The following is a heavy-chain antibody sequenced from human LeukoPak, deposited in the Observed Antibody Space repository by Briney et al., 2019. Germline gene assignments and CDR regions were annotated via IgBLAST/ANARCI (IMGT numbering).Heavy chain of an antibody. Sequence: SETLSLTCAVYGGSFSGYYWSWIRQPPGKGLEWIGSIYHSGSTYYNPSLKSRVTISVDTSKNQFSLKLSSVTAADTAVYYCARESRYYDILTGGYYGMDVWGQGTTVTVSS. D-gene: IGHD3-9*01. CDR3: ARESRYYDILTGGYYGMDV. CDR2: IYHSGST. V-gene: IGHV4-34*01. CDR1: GGSFSGYY. J-gene: IGHJ6*02.